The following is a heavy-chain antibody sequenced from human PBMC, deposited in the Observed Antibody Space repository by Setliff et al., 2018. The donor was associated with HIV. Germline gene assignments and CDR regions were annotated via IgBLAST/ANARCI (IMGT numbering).Heavy chain of an antibody. CDR3: ARQVTMIRGVQNYYMDV. CDR1: GGSMRSSSYF. J-gene: IGHJ6*03. D-gene: IGHD3-10*01. CDR2: IYYSGRT. V-gene: IGHV4-61*05. Sequence: SSETLSLTCSVSGGSMRSSSYFWGWIRQPPGKGLEWIGDIYYSGRTNYHPSLKSRLTISIDTSKNQFSLKLTSMTAVDTAVYYCARQVTMIRGVQNYYMDVWGKGTTVTVSS.